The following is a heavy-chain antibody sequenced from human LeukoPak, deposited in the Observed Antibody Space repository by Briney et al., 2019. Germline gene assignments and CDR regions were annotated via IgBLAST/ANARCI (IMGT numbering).Heavy chain of an antibody. CDR2: IYYSGST. V-gene: IGHV4-59*01. Sequence: SETLSLTXTVSGGSISSYYWSWIRQAPGKGLEWIGYIYYSGSTNYNPSLKSRVTISVDTSKNQFSLKLSSVTAADTAVYYCARGTHLGSDTRWGQGTLVTVSS. CDR1: GGSISSYY. J-gene: IGHJ4*02. CDR3: ARGTHLGSDTR. D-gene: IGHD1-26*01.